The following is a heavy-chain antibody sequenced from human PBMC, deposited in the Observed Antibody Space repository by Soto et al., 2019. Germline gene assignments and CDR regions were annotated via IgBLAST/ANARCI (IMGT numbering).Heavy chain of an antibody. CDR3: ARGKSKQQLVRGHGRYNWFDP. CDR2: INHSGST. D-gene: IGHD6-13*01. J-gene: IGHJ5*02. CDR1: GGSFSGYY. V-gene: IGHV4-34*01. Sequence: SETLSLTCAVYGGSFSGYYWSWIRQPPGKGLEWIGEINHSGSTNYNPSLKSRVTISVDTSKNQFSLKLSSVTAADTAVYYCARGKSKQQLVRGHGRYNWFDPWGQGTLVTVSS.